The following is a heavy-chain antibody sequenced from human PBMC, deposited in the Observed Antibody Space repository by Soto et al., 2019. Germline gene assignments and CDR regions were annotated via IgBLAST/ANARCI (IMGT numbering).Heavy chain of an antibody. CDR3: AKSPNFYCSSPNCYKYYFDH. D-gene: IGHD2-2*02. CDR1: GFTFNTYG. V-gene: IGHV3-30*18. Sequence: GGSLRLSCAASGFTFNTYGMHWVRQAPGKGLEWVAVISYDGSGKYYVDSVKGRFTISKDNSKNTLYLQMNSLRPEDTAVYYCAKSPNFYCSSPNCYKYYFDHWGQGTRVTVSS. J-gene: IGHJ4*02. CDR2: ISYDGSGK.